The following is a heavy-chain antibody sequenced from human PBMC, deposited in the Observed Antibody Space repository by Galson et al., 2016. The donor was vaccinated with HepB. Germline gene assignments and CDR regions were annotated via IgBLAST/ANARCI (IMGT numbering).Heavy chain of an antibody. CDR2: ISNDGNNK. J-gene: IGHJ4*01. V-gene: IGHV3-30-3*01. D-gene: IGHD5-18*01. Sequence: SLRLSCAASGFRFGTYAMHWVRQAPGKGLEWVAGISNDGNNKNYIDSAKGRFTISRDNFRNTVYLQLSSLRVEDTAVYYCARDGGAAWIQLWFDNWSHGTLVTVSS. CDR3: ARDGGAAWIQLWFDN. CDR1: GFRFGTYA.